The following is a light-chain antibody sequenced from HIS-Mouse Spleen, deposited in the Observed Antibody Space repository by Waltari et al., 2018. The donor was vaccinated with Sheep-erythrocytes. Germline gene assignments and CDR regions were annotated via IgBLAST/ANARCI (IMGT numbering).Light chain of an antibody. V-gene: IGKV3-11*01. J-gene: IGKJ2*01. CDR2: DAS. CDR3: QQRSNWYT. Sequence: EIVLTQSPATLSLSPGERATLSCRASQSVSSYLAWYQPKPGQAPRLLIYDASNRATVIPARFSGSGSGTDFTLTISSLEPEDFAVYYCQQRSNWYTFGQGTKLEIK. CDR1: QSVSSY.